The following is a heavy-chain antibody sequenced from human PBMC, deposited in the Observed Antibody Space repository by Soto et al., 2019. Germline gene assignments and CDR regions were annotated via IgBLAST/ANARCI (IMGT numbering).Heavy chain of an antibody. CDR1: GGSISSSSYY. CDR3: ADIAAAGFDY. J-gene: IGHJ4*02. D-gene: IGHD6-13*01. CDR2: IYYSGST. V-gene: IGHV4-39*01. Sequence: QLQLQESGPGLVKPSETLSLTCTVSGGSISSSSYYWGWIRQPPGKGLEWIGSIYYSGSTYYNPSLKSRVTISVDTSKNQFSLKLRSVTAADTAVYYCADIAAAGFDYWGQGTLVTVSS.